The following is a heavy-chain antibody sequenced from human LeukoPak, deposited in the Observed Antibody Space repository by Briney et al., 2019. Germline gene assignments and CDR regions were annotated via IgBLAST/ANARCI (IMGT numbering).Heavy chain of an antibody. V-gene: IGHV3-30*18. CDR3: AKDHSSGWMMS. Sequence: PGRSLRLSCAASGFTFSSYGMHWVRQAPGKGLEWVAVISYDGSNKYYADSVKGRFTISRDNSKNTLYLQMNSLRAEDTAVYYCAKDHSSGWMMSWGQGTLVTVSS. CDR2: ISYDGSNK. D-gene: IGHD6-19*01. J-gene: IGHJ5*02. CDR1: GFTFSSYG.